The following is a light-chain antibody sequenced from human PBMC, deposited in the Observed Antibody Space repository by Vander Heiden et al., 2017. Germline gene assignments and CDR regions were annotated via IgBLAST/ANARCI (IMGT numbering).Light chain of an antibody. CDR2: DAS. CDR3: QQYDNPPLT. CDR1: QDISNY. Sequence: DIQMTQSPSSLSASVGDRVTITCQASQDISNYLNWYQQKPGKAPKLLIYDASNLETGVPSRFSGRGSGKDFTFTISSLQPEDIATYYCQQYDNPPLTFGGGTKVEIK. V-gene: IGKV1-33*01. J-gene: IGKJ4*01.